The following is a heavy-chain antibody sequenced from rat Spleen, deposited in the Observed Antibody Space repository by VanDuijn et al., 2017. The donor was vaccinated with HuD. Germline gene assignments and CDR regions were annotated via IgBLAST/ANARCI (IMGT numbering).Heavy chain of an antibody. V-gene: IGHV5-25*01. D-gene: IGHD1-12*02. J-gene: IGHJ3*01. CDR1: GFSFSNHY. CDR2: ISTGGGNT. Sequence: EVQLVESGGGLVQPGRSLKLSCAASGFSFSNHYMAWVRQAPTKGLEWVASISTGGGNTYYRDSVKGRFTLSRDNAKSTLYLQMDSLRSEDTATYYCAKADYYDGSYYYGFAYWGQGTLVTVSS. CDR3: AKADYYDGSYYYGFAY.